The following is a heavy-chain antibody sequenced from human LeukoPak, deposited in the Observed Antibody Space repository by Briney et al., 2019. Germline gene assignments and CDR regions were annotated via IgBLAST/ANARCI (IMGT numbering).Heavy chain of an antibody. V-gene: IGHV4-59*01. D-gene: IGHD6-6*01. Sequence: SETLSLTCTVSGGSISTYYWSWIRLPPGKGLEWIGYIYYSGSTNYNPSLKSRITISVDTSKNQFSLKLSSVTAADTAVYYCTRTDSSSAIDYWGQGTLVAVSS. CDR3: TRTDSSSAIDY. J-gene: IGHJ4*02. CDR2: IYYSGST. CDR1: GGSISTYY.